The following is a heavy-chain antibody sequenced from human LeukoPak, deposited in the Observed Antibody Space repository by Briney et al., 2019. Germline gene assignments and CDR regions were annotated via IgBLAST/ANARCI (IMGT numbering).Heavy chain of an antibody. D-gene: IGHD2-15*01. V-gene: IGHV6-1*01. CDR2: TYYRSKWFN. J-gene: IGHJ3*02. CDR1: GDSVSSNSAA. CDR3: ARGGGAFDI. Sequence: SQTLSLTCAISGDSVSSNSAAWNWIRQSPSRGLEWLGRTYYRSKWFNDYIESVKSRITISPDTSKNQFSLQLHSVTPEDTGVYYCARGGGAFDIWGQGTMVTVSS.